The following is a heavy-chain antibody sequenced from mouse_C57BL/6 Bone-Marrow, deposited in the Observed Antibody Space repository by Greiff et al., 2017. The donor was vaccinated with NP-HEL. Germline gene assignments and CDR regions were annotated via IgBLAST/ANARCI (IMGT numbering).Heavy chain of an antibody. J-gene: IGHJ4*01. CDR2: IDPENGDT. D-gene: IGHD1-1*01. CDR3: TTGGSSPYAMDY. CDR1: GFNIKDDY. V-gene: IGHV14-4*01. Sequence: EVQRVESGAELVRPGASVKLSCTVSGFNIKDDYMHWVKQRPEQGLEWIGWIDPENGDTEYASKFQGKATITADTSSNTAYLQLSSLTSDDTAVYYCTTGGSSPYAMDYWGQGTSVTVSS.